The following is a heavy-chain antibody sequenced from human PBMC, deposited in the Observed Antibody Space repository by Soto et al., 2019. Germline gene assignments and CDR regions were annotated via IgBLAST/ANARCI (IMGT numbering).Heavy chain of an antibody. J-gene: IGHJ6*02. D-gene: IGHD2-2*01. CDR2: IIPISDTT. V-gene: IGHV1-69*13. CDR3: ARSQGSSTSLEIYYYYYYGMDV. Sequence: SVKVSCKASGGTFSSYAISWVRQAPGQGLEWMGGIIPISDTTNYAQKFQGRVTITADGSTSTAYMELSSLRSEDTAVYYCARSQGSSTSLEIYYYYYYGMDVWGQGTTVTVSS. CDR1: GGTFSSYA.